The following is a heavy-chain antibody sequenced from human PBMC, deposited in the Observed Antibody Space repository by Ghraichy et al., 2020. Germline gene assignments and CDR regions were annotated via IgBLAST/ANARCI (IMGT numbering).Heavy chain of an antibody. D-gene: IGHD2-21*02. CDR3: AKDLSSASYCGGDCYPLDAFDI. CDR1: GFTFSSYA. J-gene: IGHJ3*02. Sequence: GSLRLSCAASGFTFSSYAMSWVRQAPGKGLEWVSAISGSGGSTYYADSVKGRFTISRDNSKNTLYLQMNSLRAEDTAVYYCAKDLSSASYCGGDCYPLDAFDIWGQGTMVTVSS. V-gene: IGHV3-23*01. CDR2: ISGSGGST.